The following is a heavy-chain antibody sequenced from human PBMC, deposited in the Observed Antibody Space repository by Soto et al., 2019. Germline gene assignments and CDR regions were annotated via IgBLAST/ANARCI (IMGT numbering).Heavy chain of an antibody. J-gene: IGHJ6*03. D-gene: IGHD4-4*01. CDR1: GFTFISYS. CDR2: ISSSSSYI. Sequence: EVQLVESGGGLVKPGGSLRLSCAASGFTFISYSMNWVRQAPGKGLEWVSSISSSSSYIYYADSVKGRFTISRINAKNSLYLQMNSLRAEDTSVYYCPRDEKYSNYRYYMDVWGKGTTVTVSS. CDR3: PRDEKYSNYRYYMDV. V-gene: IGHV3-21*01.